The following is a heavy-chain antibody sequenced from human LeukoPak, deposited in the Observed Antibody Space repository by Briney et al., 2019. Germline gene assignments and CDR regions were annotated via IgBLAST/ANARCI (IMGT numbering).Heavy chain of an antibody. J-gene: IGHJ3*02. CDR2: IYYSGST. Sequence: SQTLSLTCTVSGGSISSGDYYWSWIRQPPGKGLEWIGYIYYSGSTNYNPSLKSRVTISVDTSKNQFSLKLSSVTAADTAVYYCARDLSPYYYDSRPKNDAFGIWGQGTMVTVSS. CDR1: GGSISSGDYY. CDR3: ARDLSPYYYDSRPKNDAFGI. V-gene: IGHV4-30-4*01. D-gene: IGHD3-22*01.